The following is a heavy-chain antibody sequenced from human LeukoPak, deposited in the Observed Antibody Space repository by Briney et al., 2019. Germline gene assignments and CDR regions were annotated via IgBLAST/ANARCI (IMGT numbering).Heavy chain of an antibody. CDR3: ARVVGEIDY. V-gene: IGHV4-38-2*02. J-gene: IGHJ4*02. Sequence: SETLSLTCTVSGYSISSGYYWGWIRQPPGKGLEWIGSIYHSGSTYYNPSPKSRVTISVDTSKNQFSPKLSSVTAADTAVYYCARVVGEIDYWGQGTLVTVSS. CDR1: GYSISSGYY. CDR2: IYHSGST.